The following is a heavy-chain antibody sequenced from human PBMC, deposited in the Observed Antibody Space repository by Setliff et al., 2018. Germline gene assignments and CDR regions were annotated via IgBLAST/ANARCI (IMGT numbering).Heavy chain of an antibody. CDR1: GYTFAGYY. J-gene: IGHJ3*01. Sequence: ASVKVSCKASGYTFAGYYMHWVRQAPGQGLEWMGWINPNSGGANYAQKFQGRVTMTRDTSISTGYMELSRLRSDDTAVYYCVKDLNRWLGEFAFDVWGQGTMVTVSS. CDR2: INPNSGGA. V-gene: IGHV1-2*02. D-gene: IGHD3-10*01. CDR3: VKDLNRWLGEFAFDV.